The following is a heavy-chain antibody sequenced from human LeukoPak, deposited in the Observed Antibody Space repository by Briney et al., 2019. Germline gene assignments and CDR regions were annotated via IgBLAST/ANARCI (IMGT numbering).Heavy chain of an antibody. V-gene: IGHV3-53*01. CDR3: AKNTEYTYGTGGDY. CDR2: IYSGGST. D-gene: IGHD3-10*01. CDR1: GFTVTNNY. Sequence: GGSLRLSCAASGFTVTNNYMSWVRQAPGKGLEWVSVIYSGGSTYYADSVKGRFTISRDNSKNTVYLQMNSLRAEDTAVYYCAKNTEYTYGTGGDYWGQGTLVTVSS. J-gene: IGHJ4*02.